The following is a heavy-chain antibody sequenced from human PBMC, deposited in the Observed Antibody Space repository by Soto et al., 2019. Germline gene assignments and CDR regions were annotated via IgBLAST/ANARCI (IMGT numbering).Heavy chain of an antibody. CDR3: ARLQRGPWHFDL. Sequence: QVQLQESGPGLVKPSETLSLTCTVSGASISRGYWSWIRQPPGKGLEWIGYFSYSVTTNYNPSLTSRVTISIDTSKNQFSLKLTSVTAADTAVYYCARLQRGPWHFDLWGRGTLVTVSS. D-gene: IGHD1-1*01. CDR2: FSYSVTT. CDR1: GASISRGY. J-gene: IGHJ2*01. V-gene: IGHV4-59*01.